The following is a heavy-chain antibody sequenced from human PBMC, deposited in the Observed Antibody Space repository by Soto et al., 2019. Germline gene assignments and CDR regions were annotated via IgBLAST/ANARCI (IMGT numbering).Heavy chain of an antibody. CDR3: VRVLDSSWYADL. V-gene: IGHV4-61*03. Sequence: QVQLQESGPGLVKPSETLSLTCSVSGGSVSNASFYWTWIRQAPGTGLEYIGYIFYTGVTNYNPSLSRQFTIPLDTSKNHFSRKLNFMPAADPAVYYCVRVLDSSWYADLWGRGPLVTVSS. J-gene: IGHJ2*01. CDR1: GGSVSNASFY. D-gene: IGHD3-22*01. CDR2: IFYTGVT.